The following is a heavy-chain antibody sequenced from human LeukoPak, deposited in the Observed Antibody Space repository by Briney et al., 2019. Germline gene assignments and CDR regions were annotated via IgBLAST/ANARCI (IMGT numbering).Heavy chain of an antibody. Sequence: GGSLRLSCAASGFTFSSYGMHWVRQAPGKGLEWVAFIRYDGSNKYYADSVKGRFTISRDNSKNTLYLQMYSLRAEDTAVYYCAKADLYYYDSSGYDFDYWGQGTLVTVPS. CDR2: IRYDGSNK. J-gene: IGHJ4*02. D-gene: IGHD3-22*01. CDR3: AKADLYYYDSSGYDFDY. V-gene: IGHV3-30*02. CDR1: GFTFSSYG.